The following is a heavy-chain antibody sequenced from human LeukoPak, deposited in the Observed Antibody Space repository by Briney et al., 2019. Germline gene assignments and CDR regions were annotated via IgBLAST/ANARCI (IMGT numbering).Heavy chain of an antibody. D-gene: IGHD2-15*01. CDR3: ARERGGGFCSGGSCYRGYFDY. CDR1: GFTFSSYA. J-gene: IGHJ4*02. V-gene: IGHV3-30-3*01. CDR2: ISHDGNNK. Sequence: GGSLRLSCAASGFTFSSYAMHWVRQAPGQGLEWVAAISHDGNNKNFADAVKGRFTISRDNSKSTLYLQMDSLRAEDTAVYYCARERGGGFCSGGSCYRGYFDYWGQGTLVTVSS.